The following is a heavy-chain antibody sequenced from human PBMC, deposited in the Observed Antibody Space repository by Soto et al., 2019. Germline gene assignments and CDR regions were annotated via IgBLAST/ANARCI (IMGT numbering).Heavy chain of an antibody. J-gene: IGHJ6*04. D-gene: IGHD1-1*01. Sequence: QVQLQESGPGLVKPSETLSLTCTVSGGSITNYYLSWIRQPPGKGLEWIGYIYYSGTTNYNPSLKRRVTISVDTSKNHFSLNLTSVTAADTAVYYCARAGSAGPPPVWGKVTPVTVSS. CDR1: GGSITNYY. V-gene: IGHV4-59*01. CDR3: ARAGSAGPPPV. CDR2: IYYSGTT.